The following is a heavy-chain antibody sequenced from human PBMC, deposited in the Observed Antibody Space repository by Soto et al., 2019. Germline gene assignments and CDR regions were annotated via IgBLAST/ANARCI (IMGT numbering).Heavy chain of an antibody. J-gene: IGHJ4*02. Sequence: PTEALSVTCTVSGGSISSGDYYWSWIRQPPGKGLEWIGYIYYSGSTYYNPSLKSRVTISVDTSKNQFSLKLSSVTAADTAVYYCARATRPMQPRYFAYWGQGTLVTVLL. CDR2: IYYSGST. D-gene: IGHD6-13*01. CDR3: ARATRPMQPRYFAY. V-gene: IGHV4-30-4*01. CDR1: GGSISSGDYY.